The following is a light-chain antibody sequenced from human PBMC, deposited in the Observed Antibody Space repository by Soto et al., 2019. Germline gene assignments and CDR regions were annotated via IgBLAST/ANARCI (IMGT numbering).Light chain of an antibody. V-gene: IGKV3-15*01. Sequence: GERATLSCRASQSVSTNLAWYQQIPGQAPRLLIYGASTRATGIPARFSGSGSGTEFTLAISSLQSEDFAVYYCQQYNDWPQTFGPGTKVDIK. CDR2: GAS. J-gene: IGKJ1*01. CDR3: QQYNDWPQT. CDR1: QSVSTN.